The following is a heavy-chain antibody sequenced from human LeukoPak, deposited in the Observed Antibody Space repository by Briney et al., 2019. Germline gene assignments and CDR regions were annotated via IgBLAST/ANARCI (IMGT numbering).Heavy chain of an antibody. V-gene: IGHV3-7*01. J-gene: IGHJ4*02. CDR2: IKQDGSDI. CDR1: GFTFSNYW. Sequence: ESGGSLRLTCAASGFTFSNYWMSWVRQAPGKGLEWVANIKQDGSDIYYVDSVKGRFTISRDNAKNSLYLQMNSLRAEDTAVYYCTRSGTYVFGFWGQGTLVTVSS. D-gene: IGHD1-26*01. CDR3: TRSGTYVFGF.